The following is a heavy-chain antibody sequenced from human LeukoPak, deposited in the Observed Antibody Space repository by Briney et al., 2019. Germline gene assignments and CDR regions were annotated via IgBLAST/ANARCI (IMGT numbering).Heavy chain of an antibody. CDR1: GGSISSSNW. Sequence: PSGTLSLTCAVSGGSISSSNWWSWVRQPPGKGLEWIGEIYHSGSTNYNPSLKSRVTISVDKSKNQFSLKLSSVTAADTAVYYCARLGLPYGSGSQDYYYYMDVWGKGTTVTISS. J-gene: IGHJ6*03. V-gene: IGHV4-4*02. CDR3: ARLGLPYGSGSQDYYYYMDV. D-gene: IGHD3-10*01. CDR2: IYHSGST.